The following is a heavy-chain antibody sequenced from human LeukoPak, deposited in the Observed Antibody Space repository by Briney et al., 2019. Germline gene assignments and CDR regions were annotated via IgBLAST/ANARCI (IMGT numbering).Heavy chain of an antibody. Sequence: GGSLRLSCAASGFTFSSYGMHWVRQAPGKGLEWVAFIRYDGSNKYYADSVKGRFTISRDNSKNTLYLQMNSLRAEDTAVYYCAKEIPNRGKPTGDYWGQGTLVTVSS. D-gene: IGHD3-10*01. J-gene: IGHJ4*02. CDR1: GFTFSSYG. V-gene: IGHV3-30*02. CDR3: AKEIPNRGKPTGDY. CDR2: IRYDGSNK.